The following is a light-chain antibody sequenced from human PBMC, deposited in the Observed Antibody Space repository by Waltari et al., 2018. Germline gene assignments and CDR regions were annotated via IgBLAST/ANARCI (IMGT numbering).Light chain of an antibody. CDR3: SLYTWESNFV. J-gene: IGLJ1*01. V-gene: IGLV2-23*02. CDR2: EVS. Sequence: HSALTQPASVSGSPGPSITISCTAFSSEIENYDLVSWYQQHPGKAPRILIYEVSKWPSGVSSRFSGSRSGNTASLTISGLKPEDEAYYYCSLYTWESNFVFGSGTQVTVL. CDR1: SSEIENYDL.